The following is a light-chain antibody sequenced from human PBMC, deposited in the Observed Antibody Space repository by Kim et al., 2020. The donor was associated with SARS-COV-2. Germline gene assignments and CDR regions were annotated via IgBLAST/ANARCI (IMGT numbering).Light chain of an antibody. CDR2: QDT. Sequence: SYELTQPPSVSVSPGQTASITCSGDRLGNKYVCWYQQKPGQSPVVVIYQDTQRHSGIPERFSGSNSGNTATLTIRGTQAMDEADYYCQAWDSTTTGFGGG. V-gene: IGLV3-1*01. CDR1: RLGNKY. CDR3: QAWDSTTTG. J-gene: IGLJ2*01.